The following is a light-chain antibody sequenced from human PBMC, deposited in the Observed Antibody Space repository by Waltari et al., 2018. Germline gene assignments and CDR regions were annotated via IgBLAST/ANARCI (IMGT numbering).Light chain of an antibody. Sequence: SYELTQPSSVSLSPGQTANITCSGNVLAKKYGRWLQQKPGQAPMLLIYRDHARPSGIPERVSGSSSGTTVTLTISGAHVEDEADYYCYSVSANSWVFGGGTRLTVL. CDR2: RDH. J-gene: IGLJ3*02. CDR1: VLAKKY. CDR3: YSVSANSWV. V-gene: IGLV3-27*01.